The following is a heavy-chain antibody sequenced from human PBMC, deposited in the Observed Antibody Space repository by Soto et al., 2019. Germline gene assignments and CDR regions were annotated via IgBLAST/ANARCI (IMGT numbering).Heavy chain of an antibody. D-gene: IGHD6-19*01. CDR2: ISYDGSNK. Sequence: QVQLVESGGGVVQPGRSLRLSCAASGFTFSSYGMHWVRQAPGKGLEWVAVISYDGSNKYYADSVKGRFTISRDNSKNTLYLQMNSLRAEDTAVYYCAHIAVAGTIPFDYWGQGTLFTVSS. J-gene: IGHJ4*02. V-gene: IGHV3-30*03. CDR3: AHIAVAGTIPFDY. CDR1: GFTFSSYG.